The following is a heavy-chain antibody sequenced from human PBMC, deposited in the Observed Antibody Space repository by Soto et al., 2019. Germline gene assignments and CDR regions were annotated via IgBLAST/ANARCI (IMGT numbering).Heavy chain of an antibody. J-gene: IGHJ6*02. CDR2: IIPIFGTA. CDR1: GGTFSSYS. CDR3: ARVYYAPLSYYYYGMDV. D-gene: IGHD3-10*01. V-gene: IGHV1-69*13. Sequence: SVNVSCKSSGGTFSSYSISWVRQAPGQGLEWMGGIIPIFGTANYAQKFQGRVTITADESTSTAYMELSSLRSEDTTVYYCARVYYAPLSYYYYGMDVWGQGTTVTVSS.